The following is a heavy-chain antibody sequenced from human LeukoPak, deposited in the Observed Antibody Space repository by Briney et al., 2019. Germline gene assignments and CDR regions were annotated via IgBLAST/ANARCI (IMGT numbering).Heavy chain of an antibody. CDR3: ARDYIVVVPAAMAPTLDYYYYGMDV. V-gene: IGHV3-11*01. D-gene: IGHD2-2*01. Sequence: PGGSLRLSCAASGFTFSDYYMSWIRQAPGKGLEWVSDISSSGSTIYYADSVKGRFTISRDNAKNSLYLQMNSLRAEDTAVYYCARDYIVVVPAAMAPTLDYYYYGMDVWGQGTTVTVSS. CDR1: GFTFSDYY. J-gene: IGHJ6*02. CDR2: ISSSGSTI.